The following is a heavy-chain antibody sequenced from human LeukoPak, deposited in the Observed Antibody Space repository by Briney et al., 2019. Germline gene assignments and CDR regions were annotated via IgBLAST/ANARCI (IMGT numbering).Heavy chain of an antibody. CDR3: AARGYYNWFDP. V-gene: IGHV4-34*01. CDR1: GGSFSDYY. CDR2: INHGGST. J-gene: IGHJ5*02. Sequence: SETLSRTCAVYGGSFSDYYWTWIRRPPGKGLEWIGEINHGGSTNYNPSLTSRITISVDTSKNHFSLKLSSVTAADTAVYYCAARGYYNWFDPWGQGTLVTVSS. D-gene: IGHD1-26*01.